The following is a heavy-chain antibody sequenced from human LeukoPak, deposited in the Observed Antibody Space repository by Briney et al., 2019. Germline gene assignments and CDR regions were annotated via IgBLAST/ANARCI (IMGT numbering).Heavy chain of an antibody. CDR3: ARDAWRRAFNYGMDV. V-gene: IGHV3-9*01. Sequence: PGRSLRLSCAASGFTFDDYAMHWVRQAPGKGLEWVAGISWSSGNIGYADSVKGRFTISRDNAENSLHLEMNSQRHEDTAVYFCARDAWRRAFNYGMDVWGQGTTVAVSS. CDR1: GFTFDDYA. J-gene: IGHJ6*02. D-gene: IGHD5-12*01. CDR2: ISWSSGNI.